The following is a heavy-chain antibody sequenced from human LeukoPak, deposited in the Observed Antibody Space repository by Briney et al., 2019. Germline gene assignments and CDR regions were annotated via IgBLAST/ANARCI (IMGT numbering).Heavy chain of an antibody. J-gene: IGHJ4*02. V-gene: IGHV4-34*01. CDR3: ASHNIEVTNFDY. Sequence: SETLSLTCAVYGGSFSGYYWSWIRQPPGKGLEWIGEINHSGSTNYNPSLKSRVTISVDTSKNQFSLKLSSVTAADTAVYYCASHNIEVTNFDYWGQGTLVTVSS. D-gene: IGHD2-21*01. CDR1: GGSFSGYY. CDR2: INHSGST.